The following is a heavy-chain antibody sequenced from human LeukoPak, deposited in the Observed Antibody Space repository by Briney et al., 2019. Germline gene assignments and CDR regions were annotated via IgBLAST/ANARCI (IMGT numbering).Heavy chain of an antibody. V-gene: IGHV3-7*03. CDR2: IKQDGSQK. CDR3: AREGSGYSFDY. J-gene: IGHJ4*02. D-gene: IGHD6-25*01. CDR1: GFTFSGFS. Sequence: PGGSLRLSCAASGFTFSGFSMSWVRQAPGKGLEWVANIKQDGSQKYYVDSVKGRFTISRDNAKNSLYLQMNSLRAEDTAVYYCAREGSGYSFDYWGQGTLVTVSS.